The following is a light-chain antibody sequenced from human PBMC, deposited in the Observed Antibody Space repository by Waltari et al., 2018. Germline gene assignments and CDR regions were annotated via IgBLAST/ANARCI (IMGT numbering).Light chain of an antibody. CDR3: QQRSDWLT. Sequence: EIVLTQSPATLSLSPGERATLSCRASQNVNNFLNWYQQKPGQAPRLLIYDASNRPTGVPDRFSGSGSGTDFTLTISRLDPEDFGVYYCQQRSDWLTFGGGTKVEI. CDR1: QNVNNF. CDR2: DAS. J-gene: IGKJ4*01. V-gene: IGKV3-11*01.